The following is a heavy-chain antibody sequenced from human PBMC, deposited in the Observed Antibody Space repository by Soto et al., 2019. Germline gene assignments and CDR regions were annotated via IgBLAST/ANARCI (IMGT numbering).Heavy chain of an antibody. CDR3: AREGTGTPYSYCCMDF. D-gene: IGHD1-1*01. J-gene: IGHJ6*02. CDR1: GDSVSSNSAA. Sequence: SRTISLTCTISGDSVSSNSAAWNWIRQSPSRGLEWLGRTYYRSKWYNDYAVSVKSRITINPDTSKNQFSLQLNSVTPEDTAVYYCAREGTGTPYSYCCMDFWGQGNSVTGFS. CDR2: TYYRSKWYN. V-gene: IGHV6-1*01.